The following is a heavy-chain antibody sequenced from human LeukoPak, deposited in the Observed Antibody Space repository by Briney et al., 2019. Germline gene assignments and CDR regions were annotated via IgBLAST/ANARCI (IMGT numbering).Heavy chain of an antibody. D-gene: IGHD3-10*01. CDR3: TGSFGELSFFAH. CDR1: GFTFGDYG. CDR2: IRSKAYGGTT. Sequence: GGSLRLSCAASGFTFGDYGMSWVRQAPGKGLEWVGFIRSKAYGGTTEYAASVKGRFTISRDDSKSIAYLQVNSLKTEDTAVYYCTGSFGELSFFAHWGQGTLVTVSS. J-gene: IGHJ4*02. V-gene: IGHV3-49*04.